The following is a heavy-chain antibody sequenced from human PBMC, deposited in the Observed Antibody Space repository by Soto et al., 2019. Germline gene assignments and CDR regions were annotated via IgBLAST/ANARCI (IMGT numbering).Heavy chain of an antibody. CDR1: GFTFSDYS. J-gene: IGHJ4*02. CDR2: ITSTGSCI. CDR3: ARDPQYSSSWSYFDY. D-gene: IGHD6-13*01. Sequence: EVQLVESWGGLVKPGGSLRVSCAASGFTFSDYSMNWVRQAPGKGLEWLSSITSTGSCIYYADSVKCRFTSSRDNAGRSLFLQMNSLRAEDTAMYDCARDPQYSSSWSYFDYWGQGTLVSVSS. V-gene: IGHV3-21*01.